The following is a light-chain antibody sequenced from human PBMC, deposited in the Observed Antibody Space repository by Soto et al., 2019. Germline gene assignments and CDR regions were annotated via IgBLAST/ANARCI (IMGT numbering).Light chain of an antibody. CDR2: DAS. Sequence: DIQLTQSPSSLSASVGDRVTITCQASQDINNYLNWYQQKQGKAPKLLIFDASSVETGVPSRFSGSGSGTHFTFTISSLEPEDIATYHCQQYEDLPLTFGGGTRVELK. J-gene: IGKJ4*01. V-gene: IGKV1-33*01. CDR1: QDINNY. CDR3: QQYEDLPLT.